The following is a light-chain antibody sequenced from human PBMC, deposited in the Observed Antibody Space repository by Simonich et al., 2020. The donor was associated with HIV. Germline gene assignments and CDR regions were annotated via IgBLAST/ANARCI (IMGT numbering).Light chain of an antibody. Sequence: DIQMTQSPSSLSASVGDRVTITCQASQVIYNYLNWYQQNPGKAPKLLIYGAFNLETGVPSRFSGNGSGTHFTFTINSLQPDDFATYYCQQYNSYSLTFGGGTKVEIK. V-gene: IGKV1-33*01. J-gene: IGKJ4*01. CDR2: GAF. CDR3: QQYNSYSLT. CDR1: QVIYNY.